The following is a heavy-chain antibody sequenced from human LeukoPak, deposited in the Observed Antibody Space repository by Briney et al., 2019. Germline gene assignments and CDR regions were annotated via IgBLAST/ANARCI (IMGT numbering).Heavy chain of an antibody. CDR1: GFTVSSNY. Sequence: GGSLRLSCAASGFTVSSNYMSWDRQAPGKGLAWVSAISDSGGSTQYADSVKGRFTISRDNSKNTLYLQMNSLRAEDTAVYYCAKGSSNWRDYYYFDYWGQGTLVTVSS. CDR2: ISDSGGST. J-gene: IGHJ4*02. D-gene: IGHD6-13*01. V-gene: IGHV3-23*01. CDR3: AKGSSNWRDYYYFDY.